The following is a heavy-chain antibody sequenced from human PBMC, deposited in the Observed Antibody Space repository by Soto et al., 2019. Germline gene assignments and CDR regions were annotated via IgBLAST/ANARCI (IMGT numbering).Heavy chain of an antibody. D-gene: IGHD3-10*01. J-gene: IGHJ5*02. CDR2: FDPEDGET. CDR1: GYTLTELS. Sequence: ASVKVSCKVSGYTLTELSMHWVRQAPGKGLEWMGGFDPEDGETIYAQKFQGRVTMTEDTSTDTAYMELSSLRSEDTAVYYCATGGTMVRDFPGQNWFDPWGQGTLVTVSS. CDR3: ATGGTMVRDFPGQNWFDP. V-gene: IGHV1-24*01.